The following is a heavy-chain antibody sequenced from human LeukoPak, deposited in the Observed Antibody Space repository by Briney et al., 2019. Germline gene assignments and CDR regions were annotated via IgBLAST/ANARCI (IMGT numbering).Heavy chain of an antibody. D-gene: IGHD4-23*01. CDR3: ERGPGGGSNPTLVY. Sequence: SETLSLTCAVYGGSFSGYYWSWIPQPPGKGLEWIGEINHSGSTNYNPSLKSRVTISVDTSKNQFSLKLSFVTAADTAVDYCERGPGGGSNPTLVYWGQGTLVTVSS. V-gene: IGHV4-34*01. CDR2: INHSGST. CDR1: GGSFSGYY. J-gene: IGHJ4*02.